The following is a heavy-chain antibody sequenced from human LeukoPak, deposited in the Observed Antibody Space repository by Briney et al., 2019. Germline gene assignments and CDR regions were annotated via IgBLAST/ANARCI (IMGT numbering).Heavy chain of an antibody. CDR3: ARGDGYNFHYFDY. D-gene: IGHD5-24*01. V-gene: IGHV3-30*03. Sequence: GGSLRLSCAASGFTFSSYGMHWVRQAPGKGLEWVAVISYDGSNKYYTDSVQGRITISRDNSKNTLYLQINSLRAEDTAVYYCARGDGYNFHYFDYWGQGTLVTVSS. CDR2: ISYDGSNK. CDR1: GFTFSSYG. J-gene: IGHJ4*02.